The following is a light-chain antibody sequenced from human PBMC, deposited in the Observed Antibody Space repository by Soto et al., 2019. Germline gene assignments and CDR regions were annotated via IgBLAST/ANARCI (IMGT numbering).Light chain of an antibody. V-gene: IGLV3-21*04. J-gene: IGLJ3*02. CDR2: SDT. CDR3: QVWDSSSDLWV. CDR1: NIGSKG. Sequence: SYELTQPRSVPVAPGKTARITCGGNNIGSKGVHWYQQKPGQAPLLVIYSDTDRPSGIPERFSGSNSGNTATLTISRVEVGDEVDYYCQVWDSSSDLWVFGGGTKRPS.